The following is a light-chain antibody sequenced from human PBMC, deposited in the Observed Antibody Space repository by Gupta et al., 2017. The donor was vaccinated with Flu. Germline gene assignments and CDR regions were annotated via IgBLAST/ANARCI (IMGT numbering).Light chain of an antibody. CDR2: DDS. Sequence: SYVLPQPPSVSVAPGQTAKITCEGNNVASESVHWYQQKPGQAPVLVVYDDSDRPSGIPERFSGSNSGNTATLTVSRVEAGDEADYFCQVWDRSSDLYVFGTLTKLTVL. CDR1: NVASES. V-gene: IGLV3-21*02. CDR3: QVWDRSSDLYV. J-gene: IGLJ1*01.